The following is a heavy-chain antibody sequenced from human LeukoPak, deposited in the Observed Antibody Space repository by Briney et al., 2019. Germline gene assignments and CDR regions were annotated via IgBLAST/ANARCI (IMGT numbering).Heavy chain of an antibody. J-gene: IGHJ3*01. CDR3: GRDPNGDYIGAFEF. V-gene: IGHV3-23*01. Sequence: PGVLLRFSCVSADFAFANYAMPWVRLTPGKGLEWVSSIKGSGSYAMYADSVSGRFTTSRDNSRNTIFLQMTSLRAEDTAIYYCGRDPNGDYIGAFEFWGLGTLVSVSS. CDR1: DFAFANYA. CDR2: IKGSGSYA. D-gene: IGHD4-17*01.